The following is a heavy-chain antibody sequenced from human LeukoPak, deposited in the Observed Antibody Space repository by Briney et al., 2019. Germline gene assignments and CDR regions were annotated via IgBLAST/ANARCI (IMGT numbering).Heavy chain of an antibody. D-gene: IGHD3-22*01. CDR1: GFTFISYS. V-gene: IGHV3-21*01. J-gene: IGHJ3*02. CDR2: ISSSSSYI. CDR3: ARASPNYDSSGYHDAFDI. Sequence: GGSLRVSCAASGFTFISYSMNRVREAPGKGLEWVSSISSSSSYIYYADSVKGRFTISRDNAKNSLYLQMNSLRAEDTAVYYCARASPNYDSSGYHDAFDIWGQGTMVTVSS.